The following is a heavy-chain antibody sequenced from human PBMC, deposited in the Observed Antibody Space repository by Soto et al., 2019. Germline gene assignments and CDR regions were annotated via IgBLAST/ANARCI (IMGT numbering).Heavy chain of an antibody. Sequence: PGGSLRLSCAASGFTFSSYSMNWVRQAPGKGLVWVSRINSDGSSTSYADSVKGRFTISRDNAKNTLYLQMNSLRAEDTAVYYCARSSSWYSHDAFDIWGQGTMVTVSS. CDR2: INSDGSST. V-gene: IGHV3-74*01. CDR3: ARSSSWYSHDAFDI. CDR1: GFTFSSYS. D-gene: IGHD6-13*01. J-gene: IGHJ3*02.